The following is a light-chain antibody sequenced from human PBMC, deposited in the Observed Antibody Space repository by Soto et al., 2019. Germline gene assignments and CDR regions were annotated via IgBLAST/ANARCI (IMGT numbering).Light chain of an antibody. Sequence: QSVLTQPPSASGTPGQRVTVSCSGSSSNLGSNTVSWYQQLPGTAPKLLIYSNTQRPSGVPDRFSGSKSDTSASLAISGLQSEDEADYSCAAWDDSLNALVFGTGTKLTVL. V-gene: IGLV1-44*01. CDR2: SNT. CDR1: SSNLGSNT. J-gene: IGLJ1*01. CDR3: AAWDDSLNALV.